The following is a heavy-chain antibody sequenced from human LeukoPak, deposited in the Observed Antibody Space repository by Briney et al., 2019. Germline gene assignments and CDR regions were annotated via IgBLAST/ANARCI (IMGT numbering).Heavy chain of an antibody. CDR2: ISGYNGNT. V-gene: IGHV1-18*01. CDR1: GYTFTSYG. D-gene: IGHD2-15*01. Sequence: GASVKVSCKASGYTFTSYGISWVRQAPGQGLEWMGWISGYNGNTKYAQKLQGRVTMTTDTSTSTAYMELRSLRSDDTAVYYCARDRVVVVAATQYYYYYMDVWGKGTTVTISS. CDR3: ARDRVVVVAATQYYYYYMDV. J-gene: IGHJ6*03.